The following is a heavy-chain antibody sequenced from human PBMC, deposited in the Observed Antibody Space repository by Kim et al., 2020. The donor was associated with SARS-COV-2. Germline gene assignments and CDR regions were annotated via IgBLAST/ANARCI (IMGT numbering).Heavy chain of an antibody. D-gene: IGHD3-10*01. CDR2: IKSKTDGGTT. J-gene: IGHJ4*02. CDR1: GFTFSNAW. V-gene: IGHV3-15*01. CDR3: TTEVWFGELFPTLGFDY. Sequence: GGSLRLSCAASGFTFSNAWMSWVRQAPGKGLEWVGRIKSKTDGGTTDYAAPVKGRFTISRDDSKNTLYLQMNSLKTEDTAVYYCTTEVWFGELFPTLGFDYWGQGTLVTVSS.